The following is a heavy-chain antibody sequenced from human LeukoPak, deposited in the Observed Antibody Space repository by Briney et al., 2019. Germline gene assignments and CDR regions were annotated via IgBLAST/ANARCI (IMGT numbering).Heavy chain of an antibody. V-gene: IGHV4-39*07. CDR2: IYYSGST. CDR1: GGSISSGSYY. CDR3: ARDRPAYSRVFDY. D-gene: IGHD4-11*01. Sequence: SETLSLTCTVSGGSISSGSYYWGWIRQPPGKGLEWIGSIYYSGSTYYNPSLKRRVTISVDTSKNQFSLKLSSVTAADTAMYYCARDRPAYSRVFDYWGQGTLVTVSS. J-gene: IGHJ4*02.